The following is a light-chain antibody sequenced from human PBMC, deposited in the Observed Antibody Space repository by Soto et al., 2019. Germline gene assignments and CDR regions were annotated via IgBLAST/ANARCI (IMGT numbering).Light chain of an antibody. CDR3: QQYNNWPPIT. CDR2: GAS. V-gene: IGKV3D-7*01. J-gene: IGKJ5*01. CDR1: QSVGSSY. Sequence: PGERVTLSCRASQSVGSSYLTWYQQKPGQAPRLLICGASTRATGIPARFSGSGSGTDFTLTISSLQPEDFAVYYCQQYNNWPPITFGQGTRLEIK.